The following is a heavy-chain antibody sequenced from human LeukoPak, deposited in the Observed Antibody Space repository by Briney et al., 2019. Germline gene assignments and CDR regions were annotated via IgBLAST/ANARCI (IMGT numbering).Heavy chain of an antibody. CDR2: IYTSGST. Sequence: PSDTLSLTCTVSVLSISSYYWSWIRQPAGKGLEWIGRIYTSGSTNYNPSLKSRVTISVDTPKNQFSLKLSSVTAADTAVYYCARAGGGRLGGSYCGTFDYWGQGTLVTVSS. J-gene: IGHJ4*02. CDR3: ARAGGGRLGGSYCGTFDY. CDR1: VLSISSYY. D-gene: IGHD1-26*01. V-gene: IGHV4-4*07.